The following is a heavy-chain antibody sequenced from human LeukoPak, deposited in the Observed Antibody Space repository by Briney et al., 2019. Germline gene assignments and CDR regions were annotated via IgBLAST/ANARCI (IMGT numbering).Heavy chain of an antibody. V-gene: IGHV4-30-2*01. CDR3: ARDPVGGSTIFDY. D-gene: IGHD1-26*01. CDR1: GGSISSGGYS. Sequence: PSETLSLTCAVSGGSISSGGYSWSWIRQPPGKGLEWIGYIYNSGSTYYNPSLKGRVTISVDRSKNQFSLQLSSVTPEDTAVYYCARDPVGGSTIFDYWGQGTLVTVSS. CDR2: IYNSGST. J-gene: IGHJ4*02.